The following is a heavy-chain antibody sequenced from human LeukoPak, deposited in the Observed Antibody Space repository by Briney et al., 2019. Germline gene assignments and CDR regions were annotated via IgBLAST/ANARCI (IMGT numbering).Heavy chain of an antibody. V-gene: IGHV3-21*01. J-gene: IGHJ4*02. D-gene: IGHD3-22*01. Sequence: GGSLRLSCAASGFTFSSYSMNWVRQAPGKGLEWVSSISSSSSYIYYADSVKGRFTISRDNAKNSLYLQMNSLRAEDTAVYYCARDGDYYYDSSGSTNYWGQGTLVTVSS. CDR3: ARDGDYYYDSSGSTNY. CDR2: ISSSSSYI. CDR1: GFTFSSYS.